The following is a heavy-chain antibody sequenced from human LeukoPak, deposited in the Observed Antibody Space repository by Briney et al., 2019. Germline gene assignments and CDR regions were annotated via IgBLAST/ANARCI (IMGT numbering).Heavy chain of an antibody. CDR1: GDSISSGSYY. CDR2: IYSSGRT. D-gene: IGHD6-13*01. CDR3: ARDRVGYSSSPWLPDY. V-gene: IGHV4-61*02. Sequence: SETLSLTCTVSGDSISSGSYYWSWIRQPAGEGLEWIGRIYSSGRTHYSPSLKSRVTISVDTSRNQFSLRLSSVTAADTAVYYCARDRVGYSSSPWLPDYWGQGTLVTVSS. J-gene: IGHJ4*02.